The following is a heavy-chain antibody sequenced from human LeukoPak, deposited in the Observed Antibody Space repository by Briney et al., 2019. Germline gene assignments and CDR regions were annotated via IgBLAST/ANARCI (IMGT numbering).Heavy chain of an antibody. D-gene: IGHD2-15*01. CDR3: ARVLPHSDPLDY. Sequence: GGSLRLSCAASGFTFSSYEMNWVRQAPGRGLEWVSFISRSGTTIYYADSVKGRFTISRDNAKNSLYLQMNSLRAEDTAVYYCARVLPHSDPLDYWGQGTLVTVSS. V-gene: IGHV3-48*03. J-gene: IGHJ4*02. CDR2: ISRSGTTI. CDR1: GFTFSSYE.